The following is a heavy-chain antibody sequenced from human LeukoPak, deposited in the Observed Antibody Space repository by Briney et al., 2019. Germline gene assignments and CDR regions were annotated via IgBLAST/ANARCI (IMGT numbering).Heavy chain of an antibody. CDR1: GYTFITHG. CDR3: ARYLGSGNYYNYYYMDV. CDR2: ISAYNGNT. Sequence: ASVKVSCKASGYTFITHGISWVRQAPGQGLEWMGWISAYNGNTNYAQKLQGRVTMTTDTSTSTAYMEPRSLRSDDTAVYYCARYLGSGNYYNYYYMDVWGKGTTVTVSS. J-gene: IGHJ6*03. V-gene: IGHV1-18*01. D-gene: IGHD3-10*01.